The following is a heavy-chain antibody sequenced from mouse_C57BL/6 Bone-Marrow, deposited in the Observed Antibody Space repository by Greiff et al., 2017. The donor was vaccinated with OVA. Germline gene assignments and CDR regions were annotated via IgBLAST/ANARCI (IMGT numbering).Heavy chain of an antibody. CDR3: THYGNPYYFDY. J-gene: IGHJ2*01. CDR2: IDPENGDT. Sequence: VQLKQSGAELVRPGASVKLSCTASGFNIKDDYMHWVKQRPEQGLEWIGWIDPENGDTEYASKFQGKATITADTSSNTAYLQLSSLTSEDTAVYYCTHYGNPYYFDYWGQGTTLTVSS. CDR1: GFNIKDDY. D-gene: IGHD2-1*01. V-gene: IGHV14-4*01.